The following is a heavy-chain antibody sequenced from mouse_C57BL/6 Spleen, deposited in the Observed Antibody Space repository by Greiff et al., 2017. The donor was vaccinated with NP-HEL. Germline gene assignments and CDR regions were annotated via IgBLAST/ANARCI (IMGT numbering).Heavy chain of an antibody. V-gene: IGHV1-54*01. CDR3: AKGVTTSFDY. CDR2: INPGSGGT. D-gene: IGHD2-12*01. Sequence: QVQLQQSGAELVRPGTSVKVSCKASGYAFTNYLIEWVKQRPGQGLEWIGVINPGSGGTNYNEKFKGKATLTADKSSGTAYMQLSSLTSEDSAVYFCAKGVTTSFDYWGQGTTLTVSS. CDR1: GYAFTNYL. J-gene: IGHJ2*01.